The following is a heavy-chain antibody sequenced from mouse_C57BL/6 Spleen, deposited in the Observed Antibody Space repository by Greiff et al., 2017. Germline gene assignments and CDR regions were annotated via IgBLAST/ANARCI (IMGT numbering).Heavy chain of an antibody. D-gene: IGHD1-1*01. CDR1: GYAFTNYL. J-gene: IGHJ1*03. V-gene: IGHV1-54*01. CDR3: ARHGSSYWYFDV. Sequence: QVQLKQSGAELVRPGTSVKVSCKASGYAFTNYLIEWVKQRPGQGLEWIGVINPGSGGTNYNEKFKGKATLTADKSSSTAYMQLSSLTSEDSAVYFCARHGSSYWYFDVWGTGTTVTVSS. CDR2: INPGSGGT.